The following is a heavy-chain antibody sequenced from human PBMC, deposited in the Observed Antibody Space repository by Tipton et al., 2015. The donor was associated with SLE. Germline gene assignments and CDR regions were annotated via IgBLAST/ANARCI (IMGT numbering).Heavy chain of an antibody. V-gene: IGHV3-21*01. CDR3: ARELPGY. CDR1: GFSFSSYS. CDR2: ISSSGSYT. J-gene: IGHJ4*02. D-gene: IGHD5-18*01. Sequence: GSLRLSCAASGFSFSSYSMNWVRQAPGKGLEWVSSISSSGSYTYYADSVKGRFTISRDNAKNSLYLQMNSLRAEDTAVYYCARELPGYWGQGTLVTVSS.